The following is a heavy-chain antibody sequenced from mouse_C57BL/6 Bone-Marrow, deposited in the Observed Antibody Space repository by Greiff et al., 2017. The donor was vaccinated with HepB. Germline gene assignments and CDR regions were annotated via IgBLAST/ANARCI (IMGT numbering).Heavy chain of an antibody. J-gene: IGHJ3*01. CDR2: ISDGGSYT. CDR1: GFTFSSYA. CDR3: ARDDGYDEAY. V-gene: IGHV5-4*01. Sequence: EVQRVESGGGLVKPGGSLKLSCAASGFTFSSYAMSWVRQTPEKRLEWVATISDGGSYTYYPDNVKGRFTISRDNAKNNLYLQMSHLKYEDTAMYYCARDDGYDEAYWGQGTLVTVSA. D-gene: IGHD2-2*01.